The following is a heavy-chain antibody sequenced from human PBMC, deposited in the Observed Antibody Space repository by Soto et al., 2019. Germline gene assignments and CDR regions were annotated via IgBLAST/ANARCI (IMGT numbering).Heavy chain of an antibody. V-gene: IGHV3-53*01. Sequence: AGPLIVSCSASGFSVTSNCMNCIRQAPGKGLECVSVIYASGNTNYPPSVKGRFTISRDTSKNTLFLQINSLTAADTAVYYCARGMSFYDILTSYYDLYYFDYWGQGTPVTVSS. CDR2: IYASGNT. CDR3: ARGMSFYDILTSYYDLYYFDY. D-gene: IGHD3-9*01. J-gene: IGHJ4*02. CDR1: GFSVTSNC.